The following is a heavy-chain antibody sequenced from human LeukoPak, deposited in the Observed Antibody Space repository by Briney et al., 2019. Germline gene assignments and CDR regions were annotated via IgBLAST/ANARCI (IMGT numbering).Heavy chain of an antibody. V-gene: IGHV4-39*07. D-gene: IGHD3-10*01. CDR1: SGSISTSNYY. CDR3: ARVGYSSSGNYYNDRGALDY. J-gene: IGHJ4*02. CDR2: IFYSGST. Sequence: SETLSLTCTVSSGSISTSNYYWGWVRQPPGKALEWIGNIFYSGSTYYSPSLKSRVTISLDTSRNQFSLKLNSVTAADTAVYYCARVGYSSSGNYYNDRGALDYWGQGTLVTVSS.